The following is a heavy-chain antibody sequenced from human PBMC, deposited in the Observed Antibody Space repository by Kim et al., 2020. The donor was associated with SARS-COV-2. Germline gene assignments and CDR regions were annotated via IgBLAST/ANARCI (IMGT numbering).Heavy chain of an antibody. V-gene: IGHV1-18*01. D-gene: IGHD2-2*02. J-gene: IGHJ6*02. CDR3: ARDLGRYCSSTSCDNTYYYYYGMDV. CDR2: ISAYNGNT. CDR1: GYTFTSYG. Sequence: ASVKVSCKASGYTFTSYGISWVRQAPGQGLEWMGWISAYNGNTNYAQKLQGRVTMTTDTSTSTAYMELRSLRSDDTAVYYCARDLGRYCSSTSCDNTYYYYYGMDVWGQGTTVTVSS.